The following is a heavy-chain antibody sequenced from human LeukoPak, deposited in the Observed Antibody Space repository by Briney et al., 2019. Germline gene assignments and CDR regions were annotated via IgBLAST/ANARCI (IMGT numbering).Heavy chain of an antibody. CDR3: ASTYSGSYGDAFDI. V-gene: IGHV3-74*01. CDR2: INSDGSST. CDR1: GFTFSSYW. J-gene: IGHJ3*02. Sequence: GGSLRLSCAASGFTFSSYWMHWVRQAPGKGLVWVSRINSDGSSTSYADSVKGRFTTSRDNAKNTLYLQMNSLRAEDTAVYYCASTYSGSYGDAFDIWGQGTMVTVSS. D-gene: IGHD1-26*01.